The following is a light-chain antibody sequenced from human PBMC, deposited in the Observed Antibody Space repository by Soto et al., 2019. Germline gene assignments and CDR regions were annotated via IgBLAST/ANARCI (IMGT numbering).Light chain of an antibody. CDR3: QVWDISSGHVV. V-gene: IGLV3-21*01. CDR1: NIGSKS. Sequence: SYELTQPPSGSVAPGKTASVACGGSNIGSKSVHWYQKKSGQAPVLVMYYDSDRPSGMPERFSGSNSGNTATLTISRVEAGDEADYYCQVWDISSGHVVXXXGTKLTVL. J-gene: IGLJ3*02. CDR2: YDS.